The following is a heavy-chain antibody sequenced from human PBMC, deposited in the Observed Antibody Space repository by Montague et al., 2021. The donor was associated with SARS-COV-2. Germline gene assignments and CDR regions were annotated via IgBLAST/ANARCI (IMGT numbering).Heavy chain of an antibody. CDR3: ARGMPVQGSALQFHSVASGSLDI. D-gene: IGHD4-11*01. V-gene: IGHV4-34*01. Sequence: SETLSLTCAVYRGSFSNYYWTWIRQSPGKGLEWIGEINQGGAPNYTPSLKSRVTISLDTSKKQISLKLNSVTVADTAVFFCARGMPVQGSALQFHSVASGSLDIWGQGSLVIVSS. CDR2: INQGGAP. CDR1: RGSFSNYY. J-gene: IGHJ3*02.